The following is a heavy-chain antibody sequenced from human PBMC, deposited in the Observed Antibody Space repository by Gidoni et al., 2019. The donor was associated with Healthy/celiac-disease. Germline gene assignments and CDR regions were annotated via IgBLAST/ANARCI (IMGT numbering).Heavy chain of an antibody. V-gene: IGHV3-33*01. J-gene: IGHJ1*01. Sequence: ESGGGVVQPGRSLRLSCAASGFTFSSYGMHWVRQAPGKGLEWVAVIWYDGSNKYYADSVKGRFTISRDNSKNTLYLQMNSLRAEDTAVYYCARDPIAVAGTGYFQHWGQGTLVTVSS. CDR3: ARDPIAVAGTGYFQH. D-gene: IGHD6-19*01. CDR2: IWYDGSNK. CDR1: GFTFSSYG.